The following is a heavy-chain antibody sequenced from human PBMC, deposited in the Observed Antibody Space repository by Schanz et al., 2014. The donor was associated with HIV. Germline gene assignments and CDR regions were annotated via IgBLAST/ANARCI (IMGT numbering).Heavy chain of an antibody. J-gene: IGHJ4*02. CDR2: INWNSGNI. CDR1: GFTFHDYA. Sequence: EVQLVESGGGLVQPGRSLRLSCAASGFTFHDYAMHWLRQAPGQGLEWVSGINWNSGNIGYADSVKGRFTISRDNAKNSLYLQMNSLSAEDTALYHCARSSSGSGPWPPRYWGQGTLVIVSS. D-gene: IGHD6-6*01. V-gene: IGHV3-9*01. CDR3: ARSSSGSGPWPPRY.